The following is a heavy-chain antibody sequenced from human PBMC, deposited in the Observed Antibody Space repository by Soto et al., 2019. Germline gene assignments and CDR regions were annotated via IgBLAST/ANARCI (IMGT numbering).Heavy chain of an antibody. CDR1: GFTSSSYA. CDR3: AKRTVGWYFDL. J-gene: IGHJ2*01. CDR2: ISGSGGST. D-gene: IGHD4-17*01. V-gene: IGHV3-23*01. Sequence: EVQLLESVGGLVQPGGSLRLSCAASGFTSSSYAMNWVRQAPGKGLEWVSVISGSGGSTYYADAVKGRFTISRDNSKNTLYLQMNSLRAEDTAVYYCAKRTVGWYFDLWGRGTLVTVSS.